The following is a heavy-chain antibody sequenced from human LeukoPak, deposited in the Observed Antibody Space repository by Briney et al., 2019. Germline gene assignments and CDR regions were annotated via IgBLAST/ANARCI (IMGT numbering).Heavy chain of an antibody. CDR3: AKNLRYYDRIGYYDYFDY. CDR2: ISGDGSSK. D-gene: IGHD3-22*01. J-gene: IGHJ4*02. V-gene: IGHV3-30*18. Sequence: GRSLRLSCAASGFTFSTYGMHWARQAPGKGLEWVAFISGDGSSKFYADSVKGRFTISRDNSKNTLYLQMNSLRAEDTAVYYCAKNLRYYDRIGYYDYFDYWGQGTLVTVSS. CDR1: GFTFSTYG.